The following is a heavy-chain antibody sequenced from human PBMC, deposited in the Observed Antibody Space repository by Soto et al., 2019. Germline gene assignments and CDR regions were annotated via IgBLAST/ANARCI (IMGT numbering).Heavy chain of an antibody. V-gene: IGHV3-23*01. CDR1: EFTSSRYA. CDR2: ISGTGDST. CDR3: AKYAGNYHHYYYMDV. D-gene: IGHD6-13*01. Sequence: EVQLLESGGGLVQPGGSLRLSCAGSEFTSSRYALSWVRQAPGEGLEWVSGISGTGDSTYYADSVKGRFTVSRDNSKNTLYLQMHSLRAEDTAVYYCAKYAGNYHHYYYMDVWGKGTTVTVSS. J-gene: IGHJ6*03.